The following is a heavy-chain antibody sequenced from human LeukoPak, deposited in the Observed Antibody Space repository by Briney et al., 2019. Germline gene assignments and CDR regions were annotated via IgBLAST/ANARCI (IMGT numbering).Heavy chain of an antibody. V-gene: IGHV1-2*02. CDR3: ARATGEPGRNDAFDI. J-gene: IGHJ3*02. Sequence: ASVEVSCKASGYTFTGYYMHWVRQAPGQELEWMGWLSPNSGDTKFAQKFQGRVTMTRDTSISTAYMELSRLRFDDTAVYYCARATGEPGRNDAFDIWGQGTMVTVSS. D-gene: IGHD3-16*01. CDR2: LSPNSGDT. CDR1: GYTFTGYY.